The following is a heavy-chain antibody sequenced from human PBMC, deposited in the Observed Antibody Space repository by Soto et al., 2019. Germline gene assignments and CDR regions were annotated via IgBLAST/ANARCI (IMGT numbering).Heavy chain of an antibody. D-gene: IGHD3-10*01. CDR1: GFTFTSPA. CDR3: AADYVTMVRGVTYNWFDP. J-gene: IGHJ5*02. CDR2: IVVGSGNT. Sequence: GASVKVSCKASGFTFTSPAVQWVRQARGQRLEWIGWIVVGSGNTNYAQKFQERVTITRDMSTSTAYMELSSLRSEDTAVYYCAADYVTMVRGVTYNWFDPWGQGTLVTVSS. V-gene: IGHV1-58*01.